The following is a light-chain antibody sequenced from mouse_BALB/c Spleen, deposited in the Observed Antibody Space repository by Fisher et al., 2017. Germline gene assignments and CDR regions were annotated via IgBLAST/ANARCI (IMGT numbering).Light chain of an antibody. CDR1: SSVSY. V-gene: IGKV4-57*01. CDR3: QQRSSYPPTWT. J-gene: IGKJ1*01. CDR2: STS. Sequence: IVLTQTPAIMSASPGEKVTITCSASSSVSYMHWFQQKPGTSPKLLIYSTSNLASGVPARFSGSGSGTSYSLTISRMEAEDAATYYCQQRSSYPPTWTFGGGTKLEIK.